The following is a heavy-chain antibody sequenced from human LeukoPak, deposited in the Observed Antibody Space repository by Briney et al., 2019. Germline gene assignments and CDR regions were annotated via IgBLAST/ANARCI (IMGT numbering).Heavy chain of an antibody. CDR3: AREDSSGWYPSWFDP. D-gene: IGHD6-19*01. CDR1: GYTFTSYG. V-gene: IGHV1-18*01. J-gene: IGHJ5*02. CDR2: ISAYNGNT. Sequence: ASVKVSCKASGYTFTSYGISWVRQAPGQGLEWMGWISAYNGNTNYAQKLQGRVTMTTDTSTSTAYMELRSLRSDDTAVYYCAREDSSGWYPSWFDPWGQGTLVTVSS.